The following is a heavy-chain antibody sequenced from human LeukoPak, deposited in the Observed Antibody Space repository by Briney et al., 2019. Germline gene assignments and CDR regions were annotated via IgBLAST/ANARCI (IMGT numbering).Heavy chain of an antibody. CDR3: AREGDDYGDYGRWFDP. CDR1: GGSISSYY. Sequence: PSETLSLTCTVSGGSISSYYWSWIRQPPGKGLEWIGYIYYSGSTNYNPSLKSRVTISVDTSKNQFSLKLCSVTAADTAVYYCAREGDDYGDYGRWFDPWGQGTLVTVSS. D-gene: IGHD4-17*01. J-gene: IGHJ5*02. CDR2: IYYSGST. V-gene: IGHV4-59*01.